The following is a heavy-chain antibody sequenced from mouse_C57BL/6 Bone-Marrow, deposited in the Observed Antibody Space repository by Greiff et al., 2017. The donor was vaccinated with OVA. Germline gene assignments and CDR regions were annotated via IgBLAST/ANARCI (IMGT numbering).Heavy chain of an antibody. CDR2: IYPGDGDT. CDR3: ATYSKGFAY. D-gene: IGHD2-5*01. CDR1: GYAFSSSW. J-gene: IGHJ3*01. Sequence: QVQLKQSGPELVKPGASVKISCKASGYAFSSSWMNWVKQRPGKGLEWIGRIYPGDGDTNYNGKFKGKATLTADKSSSTAYMQLSSLTSEDSAVYFCATYSKGFAYWGQGTLVTVSA. V-gene: IGHV1-82*01.